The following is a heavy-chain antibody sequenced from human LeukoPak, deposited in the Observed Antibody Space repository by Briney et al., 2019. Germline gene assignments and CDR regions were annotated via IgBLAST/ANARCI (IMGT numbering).Heavy chain of an antibody. CDR1: GFTFSNYA. D-gene: IGHD3-22*01. J-gene: IGHJ4*02. V-gene: IGHV3-9*01. CDR2: ISWNSGSI. CDR3: AKGWYYYDSSGTPYFDY. Sequence: DPGGSLRLSCAASGFTFSNYAMHWVRQAPGKGLEWVSGISWNSGSIGYADSVKGRFTISRDNAKNSLYLQMNSLRAEDTALYYCAKGWYYYDSSGTPYFDYWGQGTLVTVSS.